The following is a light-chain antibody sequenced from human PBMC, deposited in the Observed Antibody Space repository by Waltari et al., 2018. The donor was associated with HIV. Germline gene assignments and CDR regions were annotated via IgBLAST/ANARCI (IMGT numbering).Light chain of an antibody. CDR3: QSYDGTLSGVV. V-gene: IGLV1-40*01. J-gene: IGLJ2*01. Sequence: QSVLTQPPSVSGAPGQRVPIPCTGSSSTIGAGYDVHWYQHLPGTAPTLLIYRNNNRPSGVPDRFSGSKSGTSASLAITGLQPEDEAHYYCQSYDGTLSGVVFGGGTKLTVL. CDR2: RNN. CDR1: SSTIGAGYD.